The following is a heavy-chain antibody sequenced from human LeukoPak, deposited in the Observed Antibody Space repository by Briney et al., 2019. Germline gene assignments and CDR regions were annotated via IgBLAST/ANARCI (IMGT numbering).Heavy chain of an antibody. Sequence: GGSLRLSCAASGFTVSSNYMSWVRQAPGKGLEWISVIYSGGSTYYADSVKGRFTISRDNAKNSLYLQMNSLRAEDTAVYYCARVVGAAGFSFDPWGQGTLVTVSS. J-gene: IGHJ5*02. D-gene: IGHD6-13*01. CDR3: ARVVGAAGFSFDP. V-gene: IGHV3-53*01. CDR1: GFTVSSNY. CDR2: IYSGGST.